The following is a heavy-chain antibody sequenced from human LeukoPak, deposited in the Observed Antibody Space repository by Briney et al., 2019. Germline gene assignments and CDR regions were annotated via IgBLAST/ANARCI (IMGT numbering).Heavy chain of an antibody. CDR2: IYYSGST. CDR1: GGSISSYY. V-gene: IGHV4-59*01. CDR3: ARTLGRGSADY. D-gene: IGHD3-10*01. J-gene: IGHJ4*02. Sequence: SETLSLTCTVSGGSISSYYWSWIRQPPGKGLEWIGYIYYSGSTNYNPSLKSRVTISVDTSKNQFSLKLSSVTAADTAVYYCARTLGRGSADYWGQGTLVTVSS.